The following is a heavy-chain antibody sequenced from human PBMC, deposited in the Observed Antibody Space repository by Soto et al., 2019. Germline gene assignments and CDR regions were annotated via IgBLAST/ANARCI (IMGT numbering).Heavy chain of an antibody. J-gene: IGHJ4*02. CDR3: VRDRYTMIELWSTFSSD. CDR2: IRKDGGSM. Sequence: EVHLVQSGGGFVQPGVSLRLSCAASGFSFSSSPMSWVRQVPGKGLEWISAIRKDGGSMYYRDSVKGRFTISRDNSKNTSSLRMKNLRAEDTAIYYCVRDRYTMIELWSTFSSDWGQGALVIVAA. CDR1: GFSFSSSP. D-gene: IGHD3-3*01. V-gene: IGHV3-23*04.